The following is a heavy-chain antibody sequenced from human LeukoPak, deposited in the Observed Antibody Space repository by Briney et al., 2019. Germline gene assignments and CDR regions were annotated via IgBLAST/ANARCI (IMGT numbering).Heavy chain of an antibody. CDR2: TVSEIDGGTT. D-gene: IGHD1-7*01. CDR1: GFTFNYAW. J-gene: IGHJ6*02. V-gene: IGHV3-15*04. CDR3: TTDEDWNYARKDV. Sequence: GGSLRLSCAASGFTFNYAWMSWVRQVPGKGLEWVGQTVSEIDGGTTDYATPVKGRFTISRDDAKSTLYLQMNSLKIEDTAVYYCTTDEDWNYARKDVWGQGATVIVSS.